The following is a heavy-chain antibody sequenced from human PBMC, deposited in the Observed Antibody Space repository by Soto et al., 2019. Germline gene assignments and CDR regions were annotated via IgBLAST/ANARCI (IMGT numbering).Heavy chain of an antibody. V-gene: IGHV1-69*01. J-gene: IGHJ4*02. CDR2: IIPIFGTA. CDR1: GGAFSSYA. Sequence: VKVDCKAVGGAFSSYAISWVRQAPGQGLEWMGGIIPIFGTANYAQKFQGRVTITADESTSTAYMELSSLRSEDTAVYYCARGSTAEQWLVYWGQGTLVTVSS. D-gene: IGHD6-19*01. CDR3: ARGSTAEQWLVY.